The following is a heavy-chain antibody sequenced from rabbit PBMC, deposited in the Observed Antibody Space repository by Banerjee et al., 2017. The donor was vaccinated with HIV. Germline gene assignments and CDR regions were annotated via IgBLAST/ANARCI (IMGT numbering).Heavy chain of an antibody. J-gene: IGHJ4*01. CDR2: INTSSGNT. CDR1: GFSFSSSDW. V-gene: IGHV1S45*01. Sequence: QEQLVESGGGLVQPEGSLTLTCTASGFSFSSSDWICWVRQAPGKGLEWIACINTSSGNTVYASWAKGRFTISKTSSTTVTLQMTSLTVADTATYFCARDDIGGAGYVFNLWGQGTLVTVS. D-gene: IGHD6-1*01. CDR3: ARDDIGGAGYVFNL.